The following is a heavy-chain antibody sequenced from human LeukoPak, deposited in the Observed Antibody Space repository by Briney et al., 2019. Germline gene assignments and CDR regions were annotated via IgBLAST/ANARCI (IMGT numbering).Heavy chain of an antibody. V-gene: IGHV1-46*01. CDR1: GYTFTSYY. CDR2: INPSGGST. CDR3: ARDSLFDGYSYGYTGAFDF. Sequence: ASVKVSCKASGYTFTSYYMHWVRQAPGQGLEWMRIINPSGGSTSYAQKFQGRVTMTRDTSTSTVYMELSSLRSEDTAVYYCARDSLFDGYSYGYTGAFDFWGQGTMVTVSS. J-gene: IGHJ3*01. D-gene: IGHD5-18*01.